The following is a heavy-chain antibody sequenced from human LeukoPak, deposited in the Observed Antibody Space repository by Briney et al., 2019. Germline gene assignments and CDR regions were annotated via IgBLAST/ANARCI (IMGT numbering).Heavy chain of an antibody. CDR1: GFTFSDSW. J-gene: IGHJ4*02. V-gene: IGHV3-7*03. CDR2: MNQDGSAK. CDR3: AREGHYYDSSGYRY. D-gene: IGHD3-22*01. Sequence: PGGSLRLSCAASGFTFSDSWMSWVRQAPGKGLEWVANMNQDGSAKGYVDSVKGRFTISRDNAKNSLYLQMNSLRAEDTALYYCAREGHYYDSSGYRYWGQGTLVTVSS.